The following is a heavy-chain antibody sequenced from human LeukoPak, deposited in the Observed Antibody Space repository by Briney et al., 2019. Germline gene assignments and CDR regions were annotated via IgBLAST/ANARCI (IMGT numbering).Heavy chain of an antibody. CDR1: GGSISSSSYY. J-gene: IGHJ4*02. V-gene: IGHV4-39*01. CDR3: ARQPLPSLFEPPGTRFDY. CDR2: IYYSGST. Sequence: SETLSLTCTVSGGSISSSSYYWGWIRQPPGKGLEWIGSIYYSGSTYYNPSLKSRVTISVDTSKNQFSLKLSSVTAADTAVYYCARQPLPSLFEPPGTRFDYWGQGTLVTVSS. D-gene: IGHD3-10*01.